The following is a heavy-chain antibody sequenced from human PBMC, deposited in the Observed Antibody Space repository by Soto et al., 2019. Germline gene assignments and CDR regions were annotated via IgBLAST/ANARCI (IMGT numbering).Heavy chain of an antibody. J-gene: IGHJ4*02. D-gene: IGHD1-26*01. CDR3: ARDRGSYARDN. V-gene: IGHV1-18*01. CDR2: ISDNNGNT. CDR1: GYTFTSYG. Sequence: QVQLVQSGAEVKKPGASVKVSCKASGYTFTSYGISWVRQAPGQGLEWMGWISDNNGNTNYAQKLQGRVTMTTDTSTSTAYIELRSLRSDDTAVYYYARDRGSYARDNWGQGTLVTVSS.